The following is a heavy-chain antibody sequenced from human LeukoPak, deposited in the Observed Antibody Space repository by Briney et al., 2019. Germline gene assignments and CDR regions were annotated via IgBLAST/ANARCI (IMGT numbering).Heavy chain of an antibody. CDR2: ISGSGGST. Sequence: PGGSLRLSCVASTFTFGRNWMSWVRQAPGKGLEWVSAISGSGGSTYYADSVKGRFTISRDNSKNTLYLQMNSLRAEDTAVYYCAIEAWSGTPLSFDYWGQGTLVTVSS. CDR3: AIEAWSGTPLSFDY. D-gene: IGHD3-3*01. J-gene: IGHJ4*02. CDR1: TFTFGRNW. V-gene: IGHV3-23*01.